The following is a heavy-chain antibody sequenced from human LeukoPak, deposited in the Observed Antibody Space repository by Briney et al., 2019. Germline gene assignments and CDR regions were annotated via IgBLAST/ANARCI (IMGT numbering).Heavy chain of an antibody. J-gene: IGHJ4*02. CDR3: ARDRGGSDYGY. D-gene: IGHD1-26*01. Sequence: GGSLRLSCAASGFTFSSYAMSWVRQAPGKGLEWVSAISGSGGSTYYADSVEGRFTISRDNAKNSLYLQMNSLRAEDTAVYYCARDRGGSDYGYWGQGTLVTVSS. CDR2: ISGSGGST. CDR1: GFTFSSYA. V-gene: IGHV3-23*01.